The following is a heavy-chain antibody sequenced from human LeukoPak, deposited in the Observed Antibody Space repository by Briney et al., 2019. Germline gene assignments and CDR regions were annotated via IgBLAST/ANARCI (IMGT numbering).Heavy chain of an antibody. D-gene: IGHD5-12*01. CDR1: GGTFSSYA. CDR3: ARVGGYSGYDDDY. V-gene: IGHV1-69*13. CDR2: IIPIFGTA. Sequence: SVKVSCKASGGTFSSYAISWVRQAPGQGLEWMGGIIPIFGTANYAQKFQGRVTITADESTSTAYMELSSLRSEDTAVYYCARVGGYSGYDDDYWGQGTLVTVSS. J-gene: IGHJ4*02.